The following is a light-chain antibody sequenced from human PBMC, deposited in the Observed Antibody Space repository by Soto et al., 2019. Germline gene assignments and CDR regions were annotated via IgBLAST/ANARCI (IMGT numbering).Light chain of an antibody. Sequence: DIQMTQSPSTLCASVGGRVTINCRASQSISSRLAWYQQKPWKATKRLGFKAFSLVSGVPSRFSGSGSGTEFTLTISSLQPDDFATYYCQQYNSDPWTFGQGTKVDIK. CDR1: QSISSR. CDR2: KAF. CDR3: QQYNSDPWT. V-gene: IGKV1-5*03. J-gene: IGKJ1*01.